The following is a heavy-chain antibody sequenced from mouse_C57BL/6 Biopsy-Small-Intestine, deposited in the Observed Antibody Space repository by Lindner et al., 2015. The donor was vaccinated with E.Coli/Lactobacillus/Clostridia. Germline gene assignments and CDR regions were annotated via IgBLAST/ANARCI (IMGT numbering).Heavy chain of an antibody. CDR2: INPSSDYT. J-gene: IGHJ2*01. CDR1: GYTFTSYT. Sequence: VQLQESGAELARPGASVKMSCKASGYTFTSYTMHWVKQRPGQGLEWIGYINPSSDYTKYNQKFKDKATLTADKSSSTAYMQLSSLISEDSAVYYCARGGLGLYYFDYWGQGTTLTVSS. CDR3: ARGGLGLYYFDY. V-gene: IGHV1-4*01. D-gene: IGHD3-3*01.